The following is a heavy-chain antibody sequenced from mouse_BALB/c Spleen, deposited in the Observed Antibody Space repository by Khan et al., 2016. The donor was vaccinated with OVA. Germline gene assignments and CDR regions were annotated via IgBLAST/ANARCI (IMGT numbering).Heavy chain of an antibody. Sequence: EVQLQQSGPDLMKPGTSVKISCKASGYSITSYYMHWVKQSHGKSLEWIGYIDPFNGGTSYNQKFEGKATLTVDKSSSTAYMHLSSLTSEDSAVYYCAKGGLGLRSYAMDYWGQGTSVTVSS. V-gene: IGHV1S135*01. J-gene: IGHJ4*01. CDR1: GYSITSYY. CDR2: IDPFNGGT. D-gene: IGHD3-1*01. CDR3: AKGGLGLRSYAMDY.